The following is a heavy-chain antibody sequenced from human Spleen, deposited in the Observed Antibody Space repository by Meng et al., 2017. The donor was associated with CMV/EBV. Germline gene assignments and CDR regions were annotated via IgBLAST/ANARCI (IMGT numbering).Heavy chain of an antibody. CDR2: VYSGGSRA. D-gene: IGHD1-1*01. CDR3: ARWAVPTARKLYYFDS. Sequence: GFTFSRFPMGWVRQAPGKGLEWLSVVYSGGSRAYSADSVQGRFIISRDDSKNTLHLQMNNLRAEDTAIYYCARWAVPTARKLYYFDSWGQGTLVTVSS. CDR1: GFTFSRFP. J-gene: IGHJ4*02. V-gene: IGHV3-23*03.